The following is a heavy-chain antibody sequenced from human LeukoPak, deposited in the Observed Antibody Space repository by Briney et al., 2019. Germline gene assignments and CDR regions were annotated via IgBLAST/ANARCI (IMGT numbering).Heavy chain of an antibody. J-gene: IGHJ5*02. CDR3: ARGDWGGSSWENWFDP. V-gene: IGHV4-59*12. Sequence: TSETLSLTCTVSGGSISSYYWSWIRQPPGKGLEWIGYIYYSGSTNYNPSLKSRVTISVDTSKNQFSLKLSSVTAADTAVYYCARGDWGGSSWENWFDPWGQGTLVTVSS. CDR1: GGSISSYY. CDR2: IYYSGST. D-gene: IGHD6-13*01.